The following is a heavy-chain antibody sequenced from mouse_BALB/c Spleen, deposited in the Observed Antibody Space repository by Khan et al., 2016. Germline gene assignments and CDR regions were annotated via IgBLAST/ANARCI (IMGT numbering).Heavy chain of an antibody. Sequence: EVELVESGGGLVQPGGSLKLSCATTGFTFSDYYMYWVRQTPEKRLEWVAYISNGGDNTYYPDTVKGRFTISRDNAKNILYLQMSRLKSEDTAMYYCTIHRSNYSNTWYFDVWGEGTPVTVSS. V-gene: IGHV5-12*02. CDR1: GFTFSDYY. CDR3: TIHRSNYSNTWYFDV. CDR2: ISNGGDNT. J-gene: IGHJ1*01. D-gene: IGHD2-5*01.